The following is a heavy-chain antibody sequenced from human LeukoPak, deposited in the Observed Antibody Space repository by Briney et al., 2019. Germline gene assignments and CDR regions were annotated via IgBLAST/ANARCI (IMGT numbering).Heavy chain of an antibody. CDR1: GFTFSSYS. J-gene: IGHJ4*02. V-gene: IGHV3-21*01. D-gene: IGHD7-27*01. CDR3: ARDPGLYYFDY. CDR2: ISSSSSYI. Sequence: GGSLRLSCAASGFTFSSYSMNWGRQAPGKGLEWVSSISSSSSYIYYADSVKGRFTISRDNAKNSLYLQMNSLRAEDTAVYYWARDPGLYYFDYWGQGTLVTVSS.